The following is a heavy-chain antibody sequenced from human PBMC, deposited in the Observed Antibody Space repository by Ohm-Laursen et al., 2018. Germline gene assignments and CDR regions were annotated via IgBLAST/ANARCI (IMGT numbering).Heavy chain of an antibody. CDR3: ARADILTGYEADAFDI. V-gene: IGHV1-69*06. CDR2: IIPIFGTA. J-gene: IGHJ3*02. Sequence: SSVKVSCKASGGTFSSYAISWVRQAPGQGLEWMGGIIPIFGTANYAQKFQGRVTITADKSTSTAYMELSSLRSEDTAVYYCARADILTGYEADAFDIWGQGTMVTVSS. CDR1: GGTFSSYA. D-gene: IGHD3-9*01.